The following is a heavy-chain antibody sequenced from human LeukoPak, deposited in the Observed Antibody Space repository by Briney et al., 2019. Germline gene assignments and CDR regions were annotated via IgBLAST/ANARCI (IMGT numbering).Heavy chain of an antibody. V-gene: IGHV4-59*08. J-gene: IGHJ6*02. CDR1: GGSISSYY. D-gene: IGHD3-9*01. CDR2: IYYSGST. CDR3: ARGGYYDILTGDYPYYYGMDV. Sequence: SETLSLTCTVSGGSISSYYWSWIRQPPGKGLEWIGYIYYSGSTNYNPSLKSRVTISVDTSKNQFSLKLSSVTAADTAVYYCARGGYYDILTGDYPYYYGMDVWGQGTTVTVSS.